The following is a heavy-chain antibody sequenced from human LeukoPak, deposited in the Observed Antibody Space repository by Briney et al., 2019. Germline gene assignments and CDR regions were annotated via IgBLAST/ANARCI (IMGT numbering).Heavy chain of an antibody. CDR2: IYYSGST. CDR3: ASPIIYDILTGYRDAFDI. D-gene: IGHD3-9*01. V-gene: IGHV4-39*07. CDR1: GGSISSSSYY. J-gene: IGHJ3*02. Sequence: SETLSLTCTVSGGSISSSSYYWGWIRQPPGKGLEWIGSIYYSGSTYYNPSLKSRVTISVDTSKNQFSLKLSSVTAADTAVYYCASPIIYDILTGYRDAFDIWGQGTMVTVSS.